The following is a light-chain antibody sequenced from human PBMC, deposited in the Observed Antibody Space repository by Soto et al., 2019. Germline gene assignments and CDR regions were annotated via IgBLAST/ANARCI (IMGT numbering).Light chain of an antibody. Sequence: QSALTQPASVSGSPGQSITISCTGTSSDVGGYNSVSWYQQHPGKAPKLIIYEVNYRPVGVSNRFSGSKSGNTASLTISGLQAEDEADYYCAAMDDYRSGPVFGGGTKLTVL. V-gene: IGLV2-14*01. J-gene: IGLJ3*02. CDR2: EVN. CDR1: SSDVGGYNS. CDR3: AAMDDYRSGPV.